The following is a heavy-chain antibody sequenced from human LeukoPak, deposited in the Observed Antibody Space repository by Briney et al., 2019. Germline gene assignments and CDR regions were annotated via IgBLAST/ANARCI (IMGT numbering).Heavy chain of an antibody. Sequence: SETPSLTCTVSGGSISSSSYYWGWIRQPPGKGLEWIGSIYYSGSTYYNPSLKSRVTISVDTSKNQFSLKLSSVTAADTAVYYCASISPMVNDGPFDYWGQGTLVTVSS. CDR1: GGSISSSSYY. CDR3: ASISPMVNDGPFDY. D-gene: IGHD5-18*01. CDR2: IYYSGST. V-gene: IGHV4-39*01. J-gene: IGHJ4*02.